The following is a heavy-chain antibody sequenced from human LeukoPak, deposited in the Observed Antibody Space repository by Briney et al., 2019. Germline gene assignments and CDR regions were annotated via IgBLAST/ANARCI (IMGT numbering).Heavy chain of an antibody. V-gene: IGHV3-21*01. CDR3: AKDLPYAIAADY. J-gene: IGHJ4*02. Sequence: GGSLRLSCAASGFTFSSYSMNWVRQAPGKGLEWVSSISSSSSYIYYADSVKGRFTISRDNAKNSLYLQMNSLRAEDTAVYYCAKDLPYAIAADYWGQGTLVTVSS. CDR2: ISSSSSYI. D-gene: IGHD6-13*01. CDR1: GFTFSSYS.